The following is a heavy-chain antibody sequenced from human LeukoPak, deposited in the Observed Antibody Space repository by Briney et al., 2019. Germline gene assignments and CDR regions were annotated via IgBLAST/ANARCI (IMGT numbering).Heavy chain of an antibody. CDR3: VRDRAEGRAWVEFDP. Sequence: GGSLRLSCAASGFTVSSYGMSWVRQAPGKGPEWVSLVYSDGVTRYADSVQGRFTISRGNLKNTVYLQMNNLRVEDTAVYHCVRDRAEGRAWVEFDPWGQGILVTVSS. CDR2: VYSDGVT. J-gene: IGHJ5*02. V-gene: IGHV3-66*02. CDR1: GFTVSSYG.